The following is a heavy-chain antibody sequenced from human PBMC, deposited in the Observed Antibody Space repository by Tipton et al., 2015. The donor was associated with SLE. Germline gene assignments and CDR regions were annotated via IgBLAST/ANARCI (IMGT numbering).Heavy chain of an antibody. V-gene: IGHV1-2*02. CDR3: ATQAESSSWYDAFDI. CDR1: GYTFTGYY. Sequence: QLVQSGAEVKKPGASVKVSCKASGYTFTGYYMHWVRQAPGQGLEWMGWINPNSGGTNYAQKFQGRVTMTRDTSISTAYKELSRLRSDDTAVYYCATQAESSSWYDAFDIWGQGTMVTASS. D-gene: IGHD6-13*01. CDR2: INPNSGGT. J-gene: IGHJ3*02.